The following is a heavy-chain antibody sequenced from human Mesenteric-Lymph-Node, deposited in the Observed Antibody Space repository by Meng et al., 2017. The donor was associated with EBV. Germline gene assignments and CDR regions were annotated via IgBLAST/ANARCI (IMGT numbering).Heavy chain of an antibody. V-gene: IGHV4-30-2*01. CDR1: GGSISSGGYS. J-gene: IGHJ5*02. CDR2: IYHSGST. CDR3: ARCIAAAGTSWFDP. Sequence: QLQASGPGLVKPSQTLSFTCAVSGGSISSGGYSWSWIRQPPGKGLEWIGYIYHSGSTYYNPSLKSRVTISVDRSKNQFSLKLSSVTAADTVVYYCARCIAAAGTSWFDPWGQGTLVTVSS. D-gene: IGHD6-13*01.